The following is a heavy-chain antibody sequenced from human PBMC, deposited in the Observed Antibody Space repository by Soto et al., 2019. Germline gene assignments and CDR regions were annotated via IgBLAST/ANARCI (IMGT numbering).Heavy chain of an antibody. Sequence: TLSLTCSVSGDSISSGYWTWIRQPPGRGLEWIGYMYYSGSFNYNPSLESRVIISVDTSKNQFSLRLSSVTAADTAVYYCARHVGRHWYWAFDIWGQGIMVTVSS. V-gene: IGHV4-59*01. CDR2: MYYSGSF. CDR3: ARHVGRHWYWAFDI. D-gene: IGHD2-8*02. J-gene: IGHJ3*02. CDR1: GDSISSGY.